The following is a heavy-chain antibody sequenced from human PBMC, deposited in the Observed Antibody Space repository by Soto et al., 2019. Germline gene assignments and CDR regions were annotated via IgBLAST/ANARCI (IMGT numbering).Heavy chain of an antibody. D-gene: IGHD3-22*01. CDR1: GFTFSKNA. Sequence: VQLLESGGGLVQPGGSLRLSCAASGFTFSKNAMSWVRQAPGKGLEWVSSISGNAGSAYYADSVKGRLTISRENSKNTLYLYMNSLRAEDTAVYYCAKSRQQLIGYYYYYGMDVWGQGTTVTVSS. CDR3: AKSRQQLIGYYYYYGMDV. CDR2: ISGNAGSA. J-gene: IGHJ6*02. V-gene: IGHV3-23*01.